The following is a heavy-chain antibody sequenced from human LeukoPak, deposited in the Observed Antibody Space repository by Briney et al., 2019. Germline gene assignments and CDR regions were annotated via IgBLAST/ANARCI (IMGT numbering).Heavy chain of an antibody. Sequence: GGSLRLSCAASGFTFSDYYMSWIRQAPGKGLEWVSYISSSGSTIYYADSVKGRFTISRDNAKSSLYLQMNSLRAEDTAVYYCARGDIVVVPVSDYWGQGTLVTVSS. CDR3: ARGDIVVVPVSDY. V-gene: IGHV3-11*01. D-gene: IGHD2-2*01. J-gene: IGHJ4*02. CDR1: GFTFSDYY. CDR2: ISSSGSTI.